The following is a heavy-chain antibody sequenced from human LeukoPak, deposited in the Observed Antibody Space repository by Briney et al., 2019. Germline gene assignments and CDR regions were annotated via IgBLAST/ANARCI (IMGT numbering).Heavy chain of an antibody. CDR1: GVTFSRNS. Sequence: GALRLSCAASGVTFSRNSMNWVREAPGEGGEGGSYISSTAGTIYYADSVKGRFTISRDNAKNSLYLQMNSLRAEDTAVYYCARGLDSSGYWTFDYWGQGTLVTVSS. CDR3: ARGLDSSGYWTFDY. D-gene: IGHD3-22*01. V-gene: IGHV3-48*04. J-gene: IGHJ4*02. CDR2: ISSTAGTI.